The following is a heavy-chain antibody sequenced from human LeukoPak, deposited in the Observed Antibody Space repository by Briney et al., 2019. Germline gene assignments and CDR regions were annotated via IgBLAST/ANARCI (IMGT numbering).Heavy chain of an antibody. CDR1: GGSISSYY. D-gene: IGHD6-19*01. CDR2: IYYSGST. J-gene: IGHJ4*02. V-gene: IGHV4-59*01. Sequence: PSETLSLTCTVSGGSISSYYWSWIRQPPGKGLEWIGYIYYSGSTNYNPSLKSRVTISVDTSKNQFSLKLSSVTAADTAVYYCARERYSSCFDYWGQGTLVTVSS. CDR3: ARERYSSCFDY.